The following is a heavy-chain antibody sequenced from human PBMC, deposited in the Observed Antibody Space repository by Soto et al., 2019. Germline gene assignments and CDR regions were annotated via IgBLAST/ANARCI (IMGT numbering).Heavy chain of an antibody. Sequence: QLHLVQSGAVVKKPGASVTVSCSASGYPVTAYYMHWVRQAPGRGLEWMGGINPATGAAKYTQTFQGRLTMTRDTPTSTVFMELSGLTSEDTAVFSCARGGGVGVAGSAAFDMWGQGTLVTVSS. CDR3: ARGGGVGVAGSAAFDM. CDR1: GYPVTAYY. V-gene: IGHV1-2*02. D-gene: IGHD3-3*01. CDR2: INPATGAA. J-gene: IGHJ3*02.